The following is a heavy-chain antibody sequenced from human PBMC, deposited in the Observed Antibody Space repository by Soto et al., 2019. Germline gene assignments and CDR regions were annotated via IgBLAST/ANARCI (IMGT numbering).Heavy chain of an antibody. CDR3: ARERIDSGRLNWFDP. V-gene: IGHV1-18*04. CDR2: ISAYNGNT. J-gene: IGHJ5*02. Sequence: ASVKVSCKASGYTFTSYGISWVRQAPGQGLEWMGWISAYNGNTNYAQKLQGRVTMTTDTSTSTAYMELRSLRSDDTAVYYCARERIDSGRLNWFDPWGQGTLVTVSS. D-gene: IGHD1-26*01. CDR1: GYTFTSYG.